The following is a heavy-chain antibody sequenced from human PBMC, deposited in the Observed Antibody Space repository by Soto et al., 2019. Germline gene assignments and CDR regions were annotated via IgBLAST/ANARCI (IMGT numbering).Heavy chain of an antibody. J-gene: IGHJ3*02. CDR1: GYTFTSYA. V-gene: IGHV1-3*01. CDR3: ARDKGEMSQYSSSWYAFDI. Sequence: ASVKVSRKASGYTFTSYAMHWVRQAPGQRLEWMGWINAGNGNTKYSQKFQGRVTITRDTSASTAYMELSSLRSEDTAVYYCARDKGEMSQYSSSWYAFDIWGQGTMVTVSS. CDR2: INAGNGNT. D-gene: IGHD6-13*01.